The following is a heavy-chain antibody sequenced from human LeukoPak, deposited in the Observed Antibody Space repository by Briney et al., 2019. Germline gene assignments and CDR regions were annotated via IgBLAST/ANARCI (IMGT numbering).Heavy chain of an antibody. V-gene: IGHV3-30-3*01. D-gene: IGHD3-3*01. J-gene: IGHJ6*02. CDR2: ISNDEDSK. CDR1: GFIFSSYA. CDR3: ARGRGRMGDFWIGYYGMDV. Sequence: GGSLRLSCAASGFIFSSYAFDWVRQAPGKGLEWVAVISNDEDSKYYADSVKGRFTISRDNSKNTVFLQMNSLRTEDTAVYYCARGRGRMGDFWIGYYGMDVWGQGTTVTVSS.